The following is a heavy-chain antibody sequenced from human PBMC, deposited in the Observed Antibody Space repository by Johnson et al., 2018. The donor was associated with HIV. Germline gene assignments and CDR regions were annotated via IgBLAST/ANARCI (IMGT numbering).Heavy chain of an antibody. CDR2: ISYDGSNK. CDR1: GFTFSSYA. CDR3: ARERPAYSSSSSHAFDI. V-gene: IGHV3-30*04. Sequence: VQLVESGGGLVQPGGSLRLSCAAPGFTFSSYAMHWVRQAPGKGLEWVAVISYDGSNKYYADSVKGRFTISRDNSKNTLYLQMNSLRAEDTAVYYCARERPAYSSSSSHAFDIWGQGTMVTVSS. J-gene: IGHJ3*02. D-gene: IGHD6-6*01.